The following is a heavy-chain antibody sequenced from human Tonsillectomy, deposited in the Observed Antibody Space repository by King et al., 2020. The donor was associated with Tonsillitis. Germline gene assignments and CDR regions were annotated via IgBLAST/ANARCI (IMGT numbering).Heavy chain of an antibody. V-gene: IGHV4-39*07. CDR3: ARQEATDILNRFDP. CDR2: IYYSGST. J-gene: IGHJ5*02. Sequence: QLQESGPGLVKPSETLSLTCTVSGGSISSSSYYWGWIRQPPGKGLEWIGSIYYSGSTYYNPSLKSRVTISVDTSKNQFSLKLSSVTAADTAVNYCARQEATDILNRFDPWGQGTLVTVSS. D-gene: IGHD2-15*01. CDR1: GGSISSSSYY.